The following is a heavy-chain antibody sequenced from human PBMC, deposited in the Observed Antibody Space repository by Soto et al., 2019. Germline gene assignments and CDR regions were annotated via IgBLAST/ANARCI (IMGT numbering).Heavy chain of an antibody. J-gene: IGHJ4*02. CDR2: MYGGGTT. D-gene: IGHD6-19*01. CDR3: VQTTGWPGFDF. V-gene: IGHV3-53*01. Sequence: EVQLVESGGGWIQPGGSLRLSCAASGFAVSSKYMTWVRQAPGKGLEWVSVMYGGGTTYYADSVKGRFTISRDTSKNTLYLQMNSLSAEDTAVYYCVQTTGWPGFDFWGQGTLVTVSS. CDR1: GFAVSSKY.